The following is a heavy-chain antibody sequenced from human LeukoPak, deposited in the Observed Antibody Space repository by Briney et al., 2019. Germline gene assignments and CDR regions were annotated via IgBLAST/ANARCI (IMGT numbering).Heavy chain of an antibody. CDR2: ISGSGGST. D-gene: IGHD3-3*01. CDR1: GFTFSSYA. V-gene: IGHV3-23*01. Sequence: GGSLRLSCAASGFTFSSYAMSWVRQAPGKGLEWVSAISGSGGSTYYADSVKGRFTISRDNSKNTLYLQMNSLRAEDTAVYYCAKDLLPYDFWSGYWKDYWGQGTLVTVSS. CDR3: AKDLLPYDFWSGYWKDY. J-gene: IGHJ4*02.